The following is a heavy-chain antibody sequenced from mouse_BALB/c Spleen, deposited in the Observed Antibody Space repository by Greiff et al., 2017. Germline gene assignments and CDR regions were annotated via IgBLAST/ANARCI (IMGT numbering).Heavy chain of an antibody. D-gene: IGHD2-4*01. Sequence: ESGPGLVKPSQSLSLTCSVTGYSITSCYYWTWIRQFPGNKLEWMGYISYDGSNNYNPSLKNRISITRDTSKNQFFLKLNSVTTEDTATYYCASPMITWYFDVWGAGTTVTVSS. CDR1: GYSITSCYY. CDR3: ASPMITWYFDV. CDR2: ISYDGSN. V-gene: IGHV3-6*02. J-gene: IGHJ1*01.